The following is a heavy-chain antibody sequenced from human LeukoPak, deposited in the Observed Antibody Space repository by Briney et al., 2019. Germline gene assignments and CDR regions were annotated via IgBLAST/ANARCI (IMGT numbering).Heavy chain of an antibody. V-gene: IGHV3-48*02. CDR2: ISRSGGSI. CDR3: ASSIVAAGSTHYFDY. CDR1: GFTFSGYS. J-gene: IGHJ4*02. Sequence: GGSLRLSCAASGFTFSGYSMNWVRQAPGKGLEWVSYISRSGGSIYYADSVKGRFTISRDNAKDSLFLQMISLRDEDTAVYYCASSIVAAGSTHYFDYWGQGSLVTVSS. D-gene: IGHD6-13*01.